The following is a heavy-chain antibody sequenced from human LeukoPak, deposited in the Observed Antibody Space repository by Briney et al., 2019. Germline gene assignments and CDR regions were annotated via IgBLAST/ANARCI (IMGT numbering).Heavy chain of an antibody. CDR1: GGSISSTNHY. CDR3: ARDRLRSPFDI. CDR2: MYYSGST. J-gene: IGHJ3*02. D-gene: IGHD4-17*01. Sequence: SETLSLTCTVSGGSISSTNHYWAWIRQPPGKGLEWVGSMYYSGSTYYNPSLKSRVTISVDTSKNQFSLKLSSVTAADTAVYYCARDRLRSPFDIWGQGTMVTVSS. V-gene: IGHV4-39*07.